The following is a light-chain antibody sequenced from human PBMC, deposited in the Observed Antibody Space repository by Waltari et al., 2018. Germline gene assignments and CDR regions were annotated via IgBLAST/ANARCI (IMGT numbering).Light chain of an antibody. V-gene: IGLV8-61*01. CDR3: SLYMGSGIWV. Sequence: QTVVTQEPSLSVSPGGTVTLTCALSSGSVSSTSYATWYQQTPGQPPRTLIYKGYSRSSGVPDRFSGFSFGNKAVLTSTGAQADDECDYYCSLYMGSGIWVFGGGTKLTVL. CDR1: SGSVSSTSY. CDR2: KGY. J-gene: IGLJ3*02.